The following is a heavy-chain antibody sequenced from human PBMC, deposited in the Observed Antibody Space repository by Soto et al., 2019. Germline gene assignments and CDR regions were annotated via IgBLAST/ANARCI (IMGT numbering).Heavy chain of an antibody. Sequence: QVQLQESGPGLVKPSGTLSLTCAVSGGSISSSNWWSWVRQPPGKGLEWIGEIYHSGSTNYNPSLKSRVTISVDKSKNQFSLKLSSVTGADTAVYYCARYCSGGSCYQTRDYFDYWGQGTLVTVSS. V-gene: IGHV4-4*02. D-gene: IGHD2-15*01. CDR1: GGSISSSNW. CDR3: ARYCSGGSCYQTRDYFDY. CDR2: IYHSGST. J-gene: IGHJ4*02.